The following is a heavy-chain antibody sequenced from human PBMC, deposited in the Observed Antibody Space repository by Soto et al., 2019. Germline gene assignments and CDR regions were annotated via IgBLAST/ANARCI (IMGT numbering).Heavy chain of an antibody. CDR1: GGTFSSHA. V-gene: IGHV1-69*01. CDR2: IIPIFETA. D-gene: IGHD6-6*01. J-gene: IGHJ4*02. Sequence: QVHLVQSGAEVPKAGSSVKVSCKASGGTFSSHAFSWVRQAPGQGLEWVGGIIPIFETANYAQEFQGRVTISADESTNTVILKLNNLRSDDTAIYFCAIGDRSSWIGNHWGPGTQVTVS. CDR3: AIGDRSSWIGNH.